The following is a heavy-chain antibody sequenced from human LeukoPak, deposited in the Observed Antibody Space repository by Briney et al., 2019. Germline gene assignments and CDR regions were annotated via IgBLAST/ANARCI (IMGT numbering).Heavy chain of an antibody. D-gene: IGHD3-22*01. CDR3: AREYYDSRGYYYAGGYYYYYMDV. J-gene: IGHJ6*03. CDR1: GGTFSSYV. V-gene: IGHV1-69*13. Sequence: SVKVSCKASGGTFSSYVISWVRQAPGQGLEWMGGIIPIFATPSYAQKFQGRVTITADESTSTAYMELSSLRSEDTAVYYCAREYYDSRGYYYAGGYYYYYMDVWGKGTTVTVSS. CDR2: IIPIFATP.